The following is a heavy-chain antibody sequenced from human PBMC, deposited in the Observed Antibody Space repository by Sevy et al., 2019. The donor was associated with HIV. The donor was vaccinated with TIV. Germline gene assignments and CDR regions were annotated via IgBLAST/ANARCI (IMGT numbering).Heavy chain of an antibody. D-gene: IGHD6-6*01. CDR2: ISSSSSYI. CDR1: GFTFSSYS. J-gene: IGHJ6*03. CDR3: ARGGGFIAARTPLGYYYYYMDV. V-gene: IGHV3-21*01. Sequence: GWSLRLSCAASGFTFSSYSMNWVRQAPGKGLEWVSSISSSSSYIYYADSVKGRFTISRDNAKNSLYLQMNSLRAEDTAVYYCARGGGFIAARTPLGYYYYYMDVWGKGTTVTVSS.